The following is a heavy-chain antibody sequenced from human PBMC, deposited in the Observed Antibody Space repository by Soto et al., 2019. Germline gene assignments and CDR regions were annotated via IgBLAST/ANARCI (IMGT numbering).Heavy chain of an antibody. D-gene: IGHD3-10*01. Sequence: GASVKVSCKASGYTFTSYGISWVRQAPGQGLEWMGWISAYNGNTNYAQKLQGRVTMTTDTSTSTAYMELRSLRSDDTAVYYCARVPTPPYGSGSYYRDNWFDPWGQGTLVTVSS. CDR2: ISAYNGNT. CDR3: ARVPTPPYGSGSYYRDNWFDP. J-gene: IGHJ5*02. V-gene: IGHV1-18*01. CDR1: GYTFTSYG.